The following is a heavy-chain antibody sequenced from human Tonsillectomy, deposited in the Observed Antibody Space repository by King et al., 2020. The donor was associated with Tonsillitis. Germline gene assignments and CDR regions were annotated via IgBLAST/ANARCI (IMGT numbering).Heavy chain of an antibody. CDR3: ASRDGALDYYYYGMDV. V-gene: IGHV3-30-3*01. CDR2: ISFDGSNK. D-gene: IGHD4-17*01. CDR1: GFTFSSFA. Sequence: VQLVESGGGVVQPGRSLRLSCAASGFTFSSFAMHWGRQAPGQGLEWVAVISFDGSNKDYAASVKGRFTTSRDNSKNTLSLQMNSLRTEDTAVYFCASRDGALDYYYYGMDVWGQGTTVTVSS. J-gene: IGHJ6*02.